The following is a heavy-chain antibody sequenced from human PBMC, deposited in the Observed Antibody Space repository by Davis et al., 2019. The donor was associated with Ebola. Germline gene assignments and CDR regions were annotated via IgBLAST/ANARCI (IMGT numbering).Heavy chain of an antibody. V-gene: IGHV1-2*02. CDR3: ATGPLLGSYYYALDV. Sequence: ASVKVSCKASGYTFTGYYMHWVRQAPGQGLEWMGWINPNSGGTNYAQKFQGRVTMTRDTSISTAYMELSRLRSDDTAVYYCATGPLLGSYYYALDVWGQGTTVTVSS. CDR2: INPNSGGT. CDR1: GYTFTGYY. D-gene: IGHD7-27*01. J-gene: IGHJ6*02.